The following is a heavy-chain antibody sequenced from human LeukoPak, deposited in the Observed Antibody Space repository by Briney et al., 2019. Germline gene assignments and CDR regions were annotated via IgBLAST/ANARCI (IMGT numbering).Heavy chain of an antibody. CDR3: ARDGIDYCSGGSCYSYFDY. V-gene: IGHV4-4*07. Sequence: SETLSLICTVSGGSISSYYWSWIRQPAGKGLEWIGRIYTSGSTNYNPSLKSRVTMSVDTSKNQFSLKLSSVTAADTAVYYCARDGIDYCSGGSCYSYFDYWGQGTLVTVSS. D-gene: IGHD2-15*01. CDR2: IYTSGST. J-gene: IGHJ4*02. CDR1: GGSISSYY.